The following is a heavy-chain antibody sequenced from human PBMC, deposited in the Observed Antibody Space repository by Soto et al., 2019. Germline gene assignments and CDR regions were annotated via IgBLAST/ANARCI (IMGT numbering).Heavy chain of an antibody. CDR1: GASMSSGGNY. CDR2: INHSGSS. D-gene: IGHD2-15*01. V-gene: IGHV4-31*03. CDR3: ARARDRFGGHFDY. J-gene: IGHJ4*02. Sequence: QVQLQESGPGLVKPSQTLSLTCSVSGASMSSGGNYWSWISQHHVKGLEWFGQINHSGSSYYNPSVKSRVTIAVVSSKSQSSLPLTSVTAADTAVYYCARARDRFGGHFDYWCRGILVTVSS.